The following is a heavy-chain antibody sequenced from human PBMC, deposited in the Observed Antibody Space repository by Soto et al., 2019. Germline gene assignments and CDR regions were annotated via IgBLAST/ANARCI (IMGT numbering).Heavy chain of an antibody. CDR3: AKDKGIVGATPHY. D-gene: IGHD1-26*01. V-gene: IGHV3-30*18. CDR1: GFTFSSYG. J-gene: IGHJ4*02. CDR2: ISYDGSNK. Sequence: QVQLVESGGGVVQPGRSLRLSCAASGFTFSSYGMHWVRQAPGKGLEWVAVISYDGSNKYYADSVKGRFTISRDNSKNTLYLQMNNLRAEDTAVYYCAKDKGIVGATPHYWGQGTLVTVSS.